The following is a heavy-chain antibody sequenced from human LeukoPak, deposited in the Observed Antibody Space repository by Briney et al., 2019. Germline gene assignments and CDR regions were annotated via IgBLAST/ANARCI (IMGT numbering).Heavy chain of an antibody. V-gene: IGHV4-38-2*02. Sequence: SETLSLTCTVSGYSISSGYYWGWIRQPPGNGLEWIGSIYHSGSTYYNPSLKSRVTISVDTSKNQFSLKLSSVTAADTAVYYCARDFLGPPDAFDIWGQGTMVTVSS. D-gene: IGHD7-27*01. CDR2: IYHSGST. CDR1: GYSISSGYY. J-gene: IGHJ3*02. CDR3: ARDFLGPPDAFDI.